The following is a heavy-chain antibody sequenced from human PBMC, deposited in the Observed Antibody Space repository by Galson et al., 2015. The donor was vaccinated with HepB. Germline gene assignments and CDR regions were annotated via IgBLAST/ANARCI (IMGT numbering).Heavy chain of an antibody. CDR1: GFTFSSYS. CDR2: ISSSSSYI. V-gene: IGHV3-21*01. CDR3: ARDRGSSSWYEIDY. Sequence: SLRLSCAASGFTFSSYSMNWVRQAPGKGLEWVSSISSSSSYIYYADSVKGRFTISRDNAKNSLYLQMNSLRAEDTAVYYCARDRGSSSWYEIDYWGQGTLVTVSS. J-gene: IGHJ4*02. D-gene: IGHD6-13*01.